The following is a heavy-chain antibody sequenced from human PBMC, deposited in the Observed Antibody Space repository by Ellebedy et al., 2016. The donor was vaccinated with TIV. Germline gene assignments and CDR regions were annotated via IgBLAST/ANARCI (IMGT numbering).Heavy chain of an antibody. Sequence: SETLSLTXTVSGGSISSYYWSWIRQPPGKGLEWIGYIYYSGSTNYNPSLKSRVTISVDTSKNQFSLKLSSVTAADTAVYYCARISGEGIFDYWGQGTLVTVSS. D-gene: IGHD3-10*01. V-gene: IGHV4-59*01. CDR3: ARISGEGIFDY. CDR1: GGSISSYY. CDR2: IYYSGST. J-gene: IGHJ4*02.